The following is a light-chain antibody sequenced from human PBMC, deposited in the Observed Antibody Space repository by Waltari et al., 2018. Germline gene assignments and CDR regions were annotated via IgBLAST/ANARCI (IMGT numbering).Light chain of an antibody. CDR2: WAS. Sequence: DIVMTQSPDSLAVSLGERATINCKSSQSVLYSSNNTNYLAWYQQKPGQPPKLLIYWASTRESGVPDRFSGGGSGTDFTHTISSLQAEDVAVYYCQQYYSTPWTFGQGTKVEIK. CDR1: QSVLYSSNNTNY. V-gene: IGKV4-1*01. CDR3: QQYYSTPWT. J-gene: IGKJ1*01.